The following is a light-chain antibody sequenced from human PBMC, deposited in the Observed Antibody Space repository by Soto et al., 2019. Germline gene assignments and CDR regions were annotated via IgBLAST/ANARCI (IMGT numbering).Light chain of an antibody. Sequence: EIVLTQSPATLSLSPGERATLSCRASQSVSSYLAWYQQKPGQAPRLLIYGAFNRATDIPARFSGSGSGTDFTLTISSLESEDFAVYYCQQRGNWPRTCGQGNKLEIK. J-gene: IGKJ2*01. CDR1: QSVSSY. V-gene: IGKV3-11*01. CDR3: QQRGNWPRT. CDR2: GAF.